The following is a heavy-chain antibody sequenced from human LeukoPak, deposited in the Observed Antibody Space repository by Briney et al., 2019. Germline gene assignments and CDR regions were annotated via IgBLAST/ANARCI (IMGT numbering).Heavy chain of an antibody. J-gene: IGHJ5*02. V-gene: IGHV4-39*07. CDR3: ARGRRVPAAILGGNWFDP. CDR2: IYYSGST. Sequence: SETLSLTCTVSGGSISSSSYYWGWIRQPPGKGLEWIGSIYYSGSTYYNPSLKSRVTISVDTSKNQFSLKLSSVTAADTAVYYCARGRRVPAAILGGNWFDPWGQGTLVTVSS. D-gene: IGHD2-2*02. CDR1: GGSISSSSYY.